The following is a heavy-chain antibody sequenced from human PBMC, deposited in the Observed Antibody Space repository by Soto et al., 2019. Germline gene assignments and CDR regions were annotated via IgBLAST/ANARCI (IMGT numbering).Heavy chain of an antibody. Sequence: EVQVVESGGGLVQPGGSLRLSCAASGFSVTNNYMNWVRQAPGKGLEWVSIIDIGGNTYYADSVKDRFTISRDNSRNTLYLHMDSLRAEDTAVYYCARGRGSTGYLGSEHDFDYWGQGTLVTVSP. V-gene: IGHV3-66*01. J-gene: IGHJ4*02. CDR2: IDIGGNT. D-gene: IGHD2-2*01. CDR3: ARGRGSTGYLGSEHDFDY. CDR1: GFSVTNNY.